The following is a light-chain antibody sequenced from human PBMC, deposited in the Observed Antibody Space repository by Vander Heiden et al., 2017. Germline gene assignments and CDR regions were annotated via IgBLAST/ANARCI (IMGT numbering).Light chain of an antibody. J-gene: IGLJ2*01. V-gene: IGLV1-51*01. CDR3: GTWDSSLSAVV. CDR2: DNN. Sequence: QSVLTQPPSVSAAPGQKGTISCSGSSSNIGNNDVSWYQQLPGTAPKLLIYDNNKRPSGIPDRFSGSKSGTSATLGITGLQTGDEADYYCGTWDSSLSAVVFGGGTKLTVL. CDR1: SSNIGNND.